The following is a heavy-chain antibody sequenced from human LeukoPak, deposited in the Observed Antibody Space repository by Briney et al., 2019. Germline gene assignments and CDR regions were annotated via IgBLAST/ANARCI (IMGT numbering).Heavy chain of an antibody. CDR2: INPDSGFT. Sequence: GASVTVSCKASGYKFTDDYMHWLRQAPGQGLEFMGWINPDSGFTNYAQKSKGRVNMTRDTSISTAYLEVRSLTSDDMAVYYCAPAAEAYTSWWKVWGQGTLVTVSS. D-gene: IGHD3-16*01. CDR1: GYKFTDDY. J-gene: IGHJ4*02. CDR3: APAAEAYTSWWKV. V-gene: IGHV1-2*02.